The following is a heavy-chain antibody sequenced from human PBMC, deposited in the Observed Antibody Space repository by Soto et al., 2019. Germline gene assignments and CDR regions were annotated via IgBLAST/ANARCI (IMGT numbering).Heavy chain of an antibody. D-gene: IGHD6-13*01. V-gene: IGHV1-18*01. CDR3: ARDTRAAGRRWFDP. Sequence: ASVKVSWKTAGYGITRYGISWVRQAPGQGLEWMGWISAYDGNTNYAQKLQGRVTMTTDTSTSTAYMELRSLRSDDTAVYYCARDTRAAGRRWFDPWGQGTLVTVSS. J-gene: IGHJ5*02. CDR2: ISAYDGNT. CDR1: GYGITRYG.